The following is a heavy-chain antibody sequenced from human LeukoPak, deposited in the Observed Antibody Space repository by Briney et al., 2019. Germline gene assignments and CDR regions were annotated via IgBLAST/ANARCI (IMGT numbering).Heavy chain of an antibody. D-gene: IGHD3-22*01. V-gene: IGHV3-48*01. CDR3: ARGGRGSAAVVAPRSFDI. CDR2: IRSSSNII. J-gene: IGHJ3*02. Sequence: GGSLRLSCAASGFTFSSYSMNWVRQAPGKGLEWVSYIRSSSNIIYYADSVKGRFIISRDISKNTLYLQMNSLRAEDSALYYCARGGRGSAAVVAPRSFDIWGQGTMVTVSS. CDR1: GFTFSSYS.